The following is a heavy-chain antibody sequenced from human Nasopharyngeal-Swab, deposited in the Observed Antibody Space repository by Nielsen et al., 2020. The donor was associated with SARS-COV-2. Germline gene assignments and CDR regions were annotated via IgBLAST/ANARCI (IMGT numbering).Heavy chain of an antibody. CDR1: GFSFSSYA. V-gene: IGHV3-23*01. D-gene: IGHD1-1*01. J-gene: IGHJ5*02. CDR3: AKIPQRTYGPRYNWFDP. Sequence: GESLKISCAASGFSFSSYALTWVRQAPGKGLEWVSAVSGSGGYTEYPDSVKGRFTISRDNSKNTLYLQMNSLRAEDTAIYYCAKIPQRTYGPRYNWFDPWGQGTLVTVSS. CDR2: VSGSGGYT.